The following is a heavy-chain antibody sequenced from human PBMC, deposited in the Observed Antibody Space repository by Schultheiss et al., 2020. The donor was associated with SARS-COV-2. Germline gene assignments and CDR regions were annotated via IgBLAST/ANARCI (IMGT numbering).Heavy chain of an antibody. CDR1: GYSFTSYW. CDR3: AKLWFGELGGIDY. V-gene: IGHV5-51*01. J-gene: IGHJ4*02. Sequence: GEALKISCKGSGYSFTSYWIGWVRQMPGKGLEWMGIIYPAESRTRYSPSFQGQVTISVDKSISTAYLQWNSLKASDTAIYYCAKLWFGELGGIDYWGQGTLVTVSS. D-gene: IGHD3-10*01. CDR2: IYPAESRT.